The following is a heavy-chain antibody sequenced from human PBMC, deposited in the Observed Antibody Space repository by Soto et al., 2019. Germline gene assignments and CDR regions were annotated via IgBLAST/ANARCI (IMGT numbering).Heavy chain of an antibody. D-gene: IGHD3-10*01. V-gene: IGHV4-4*02. CDR1: GGSISSSNW. CDR3: ARASITMVRGVITKGLDYFDY. J-gene: IGHJ4*02. CDR2: IYHSGST. Sequence: SETLSLTCAVSGGSISSSNWWSWVRQPPGKGLEWIGEIYHSGSTNYNPSLKSRVTISVDKSKNQFSLKLSSVTAADTAVYYCARASITMVRGVITKGLDYFDYWGQGTLVTVSS.